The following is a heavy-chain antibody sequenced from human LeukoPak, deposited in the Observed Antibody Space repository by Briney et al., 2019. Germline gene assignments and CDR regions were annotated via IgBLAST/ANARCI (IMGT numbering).Heavy chain of an antibody. D-gene: IGHD4-17*01. CDR3: TRGKVDYGDYLYYHYYRDV. J-gene: IGHJ6*03. V-gene: IGHV4-34*01. Sequence: SETLSLTCAVYGGSFSGYYWSWIRQPPGKGLEWIGEINHSGSTNYNPSLKSRVTISVDTSKNQFSLKLSSVTAADTAVYYCTRGKVDYGDYLYYHYYRDVWGKGTTVTVSS. CDR2: INHSGST. CDR1: GGSFSGYY.